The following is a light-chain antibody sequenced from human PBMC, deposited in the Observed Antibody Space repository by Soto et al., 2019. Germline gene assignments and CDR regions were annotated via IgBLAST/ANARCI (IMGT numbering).Light chain of an antibody. Sequence: EVVLTQSPGTLSLSPGERATLSCRASQSVSNKYLAWYQQKPGQAPRRLIFGSSDRATGIPDRFSGSGSGTDFPFTISRLEPEDFAVYYCQQYGSSPPYTFGQGTKLEIK. CDR3: QQYGSSPPYT. CDR2: GSS. V-gene: IGKV3-20*01. CDR1: QSVSNKY. J-gene: IGKJ2*01.